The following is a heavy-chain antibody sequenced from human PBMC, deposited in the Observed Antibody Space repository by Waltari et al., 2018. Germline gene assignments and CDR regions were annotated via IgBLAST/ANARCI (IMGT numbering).Heavy chain of an antibody. J-gene: IGHJ3*02. CDR3: ARDSARNYDYISGGHAFDI. D-gene: IGHD3-16*01. CDR2: IGSTSSYI. V-gene: IGHV3-21*01. CDR1: GLPYSTYK. Sequence: EVHLVESGGGLVKPGGPLRLSCAASGLPYSTYKFKRARQAPGKGLEWVSSIGSTSSYIYYADSVKGRFTISRDNANNSLYLQMSSLRAEDTAIYYCARDSARNYDYISGGHAFDIWGQGTMITVSS.